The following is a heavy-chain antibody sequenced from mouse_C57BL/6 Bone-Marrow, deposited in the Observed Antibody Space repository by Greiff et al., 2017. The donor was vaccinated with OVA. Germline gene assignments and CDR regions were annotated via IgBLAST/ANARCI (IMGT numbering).Heavy chain of an antibody. CDR2: IHPSDSDT. V-gene: IGHV1-74*01. CDR3: AIYYSNYGYFDV. Sequence: PGQGLEWIGRIHPSDSDTNYNQKFKGKATLTVDKSSSTAYMQLSSLTSEDSAVYYCAIYYSNYGYFDVWGTGTTVTVSS. D-gene: IGHD2-5*01. J-gene: IGHJ1*03.